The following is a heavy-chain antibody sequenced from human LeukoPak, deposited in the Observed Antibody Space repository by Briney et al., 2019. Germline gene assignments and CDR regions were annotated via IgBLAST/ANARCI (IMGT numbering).Heavy chain of an antibody. CDR2: ISYDGSNK. D-gene: IGHD4/OR15-4a*01. J-gene: IGHJ4*02. V-gene: IGHV3-30-3*01. CDR3: ALNYGANLRPPFDA. CDR1: GFTFSSYA. Sequence: PGGPLRLSCAASGFTFSSYAMHWVRQAPGKGLEWVAVISYDGSNKYYGDSVKGRFTISRDNSRNTPFLEMSSLRAEDTAIYYCALNYGANLRPPFDAWGPGTLVTVSS.